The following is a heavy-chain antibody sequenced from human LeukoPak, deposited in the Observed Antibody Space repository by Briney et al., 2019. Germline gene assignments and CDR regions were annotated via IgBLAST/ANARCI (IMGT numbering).Heavy chain of an antibody. J-gene: IGHJ4*02. D-gene: IGHD3-10*01. Sequence: PGGSLRLSCAASGFTFSSYAMSWVRQAPGKGLEWVSAISGSGSSAYYADSVKGRFTISRDNSKNTLYLQMNSLRAEDTAVYYCAKDYGSGSYAFDYWGQGTLVTVSS. V-gene: IGHV3-23*01. CDR1: GFTFSSYA. CDR2: ISGSGSSA. CDR3: AKDYGSGSYAFDY.